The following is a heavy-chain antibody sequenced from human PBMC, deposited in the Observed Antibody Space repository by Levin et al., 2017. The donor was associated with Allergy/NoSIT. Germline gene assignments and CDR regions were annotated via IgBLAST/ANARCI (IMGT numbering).Heavy chain of an antibody. Sequence: SGGSLRLSCAASGFTFSSYSMNWVRQAPGKGLEWVSSISSSSSYIYYADSVKGRFTISRDNAKNSLYLQMNSLRAEDTAVYYCARVSRILEWLRIDYWGQGTLVTVSS. J-gene: IGHJ4*02. D-gene: IGHD3-3*01. V-gene: IGHV3-21*01. CDR3: ARVSRILEWLRIDY. CDR1: GFTFSSYS. CDR2: ISSSSSYI.